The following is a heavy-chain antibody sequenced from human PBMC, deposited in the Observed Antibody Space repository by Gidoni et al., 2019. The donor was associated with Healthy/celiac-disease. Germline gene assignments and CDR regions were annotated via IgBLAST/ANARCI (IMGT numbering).Heavy chain of an antibody. Sequence: QMQLVQSGHAVKKPGTSVKVSCKASGFTFTSSAVPWVRQARGQSLEWIGWIVVGSGNTNYAQKFQKRVTITRDMSTSTAYMELSSLRSEDTAVYYCAADSGSGTGRWLRYSPSWSGGSCYSDYWGQGTLVTVSS. V-gene: IGHV1-58*01. CDR3: AADSGSGTGRWLRYSPSWSGGSCYSDY. J-gene: IGHJ4*02. CDR1: GFTFTSSA. D-gene: IGHD2-15*01. CDR2: IVVGSGNT.